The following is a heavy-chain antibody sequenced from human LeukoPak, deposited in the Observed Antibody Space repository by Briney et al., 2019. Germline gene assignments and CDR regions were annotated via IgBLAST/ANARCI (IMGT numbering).Heavy chain of an antibody. D-gene: IGHD4-17*01. CDR1: GFTFSSYS. J-gene: IGHJ3*02. V-gene: IGHV3-21*01. CDR3: ARDVGSVTMYGSAFDI. CDR2: ISTSSSYI. Sequence: KSGGSLRLSCAASGFTFSSYSMNWVRQAPGKGLEWVSSISTSSSYIYYADSVKGRFTISRDNAKNSFYLQMNRLRAEDTAVYYCARDVGSVTMYGSAFDIWGQGTMVTVSS.